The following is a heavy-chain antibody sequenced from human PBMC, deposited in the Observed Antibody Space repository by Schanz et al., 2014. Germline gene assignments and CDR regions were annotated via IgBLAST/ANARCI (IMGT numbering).Heavy chain of an antibody. Sequence: EVQLVESGGGLVKPGGSLRLSCAASGFTFSSYSMNWVRQAPGKGLEWVSYIATSSSTRHYADSVKGRVTISRDNAKNSVSLQMRRLRVEDTAVYYCARLPVGYGSGIWDVWGQGTSVTVSS. CDR2: IATSSSTR. V-gene: IGHV3-48*01. CDR3: ARLPVGYGSGIWDV. J-gene: IGHJ6*02. D-gene: IGHD3-10*01. CDR1: GFTFSSYS.